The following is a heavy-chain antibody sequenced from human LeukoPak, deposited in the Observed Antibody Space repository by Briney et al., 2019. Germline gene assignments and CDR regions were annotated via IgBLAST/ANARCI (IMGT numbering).Heavy chain of an antibody. CDR3: ARDAKTYYYDSSGYPPLIPPP. V-gene: IGHV3-21*01. D-gene: IGHD3-22*01. J-gene: IGHJ4*02. Sequence: GGSLRLSCAASGFTFSSYGMHWVRQAPGKGLEWVSSISSSSSYIYYADSVKGRFTISRDNAKNSLYLQMNSLRAEDTAVYYCARDAKTYYYDSSGYPPLIPPPWGQGTLVTVSS. CDR2: ISSSSSYI. CDR1: GFTFSSYG.